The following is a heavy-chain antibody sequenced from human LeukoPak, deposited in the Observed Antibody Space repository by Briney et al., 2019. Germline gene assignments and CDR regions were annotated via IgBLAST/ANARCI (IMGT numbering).Heavy chain of an antibody. V-gene: IGHV5-51*01. CDR1: GYSFSSQW. J-gene: IGHJ3*02. Sequence: GESLKISCKGSGYSFSSQWIAWVRQMPGKGLEWMEIIYPGDSDTRYSPSFQGQVTISADRSISTAYLQWSSLKASDTAMYYCARQQYYDSSRYWGNAFDIWGQGTMVTVSS. CDR2: IYPGDSDT. D-gene: IGHD3-22*01. CDR3: ARQQYYDSSRYWGNAFDI.